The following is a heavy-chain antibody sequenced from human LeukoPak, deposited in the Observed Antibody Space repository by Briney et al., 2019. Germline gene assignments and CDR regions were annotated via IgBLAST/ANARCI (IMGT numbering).Heavy chain of an antibody. CDR1: GFTFSSYG. Sequence: GGSLRLSCAASGFTFSSYGMHWVRQAPGKGLEWVAFIRYDGSNKFYADSVKGRFTISRDNSKNTLYLQMNSLRAEDTAVYYCAKNLRIGIIATTGGGYFDYWGQGTLVTVSS. D-gene: IGHD1-1*01. CDR3: AKNLRIGIIATTGGGYFDY. V-gene: IGHV3-30*02. CDR2: IRYDGSNK. J-gene: IGHJ4*02.